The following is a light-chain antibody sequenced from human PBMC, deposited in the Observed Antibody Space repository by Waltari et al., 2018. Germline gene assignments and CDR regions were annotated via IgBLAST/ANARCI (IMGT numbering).Light chain of an antibody. CDR2: GAS. V-gene: IGKV3-20*01. Sequence: EIVLTQSPGTLSLSPGERATLSCRASQSISSGKLAWYQQKPGQAPRLLIYGASSRASGIPDKFRGSGSGTDFTLTISGLDPEDFAVYYCQQFGSSPLITFGQGTRLEIK. CDR3: QQFGSSPLIT. CDR1: QSISSGK. J-gene: IGKJ5*01.